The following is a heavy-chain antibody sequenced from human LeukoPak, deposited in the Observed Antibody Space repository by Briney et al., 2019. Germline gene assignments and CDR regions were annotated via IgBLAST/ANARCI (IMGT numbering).Heavy chain of an antibody. CDR1: GYSISSGYY. CDR2: IYHSGST. V-gene: IGHV4-38-2*01. Sequence: SETLSLTCAVSGYSISSGYYWGWIRQPPGKGLEWIGSIYHSGSTYYNPSLKSRVTISVDTSKNQFSLKLSSVTAADTAVYYCARGNYDYVWGSYRQYYFDYWGQGTLVTVSS. D-gene: IGHD3-16*02. CDR3: ARGNYDYVWGSYRQYYFDY. J-gene: IGHJ4*02.